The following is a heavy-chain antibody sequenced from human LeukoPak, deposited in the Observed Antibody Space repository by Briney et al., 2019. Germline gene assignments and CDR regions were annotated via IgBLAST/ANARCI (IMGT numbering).Heavy chain of an antibody. D-gene: IGHD6-19*01. J-gene: IGHJ4*02. Sequence: SETLSLTCAVYGGSFSGYYWSWIRQPPGEGLEWIGEINHSGSTNYNPSLKSRVTISVDTSKNQFSLKLSSVTAADTAVYYCAIYSSGWYRFDYWGQGTLVTVSS. CDR1: GGSFSGYY. CDR2: INHSGST. CDR3: AIYSSGWYRFDY. V-gene: IGHV4-34*01.